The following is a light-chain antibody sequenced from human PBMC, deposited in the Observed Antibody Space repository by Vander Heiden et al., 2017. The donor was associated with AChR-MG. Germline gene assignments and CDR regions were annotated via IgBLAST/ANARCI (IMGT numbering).Light chain of an antibody. CDR1: SSDVGSDYR. CDR2: EVS. V-gene: IGLV2-18*02. CDR3: SSYRIPDSWV. Sequence: QSHLTQPPSVSWSPGQSDTIPCTGTSSDVGSDYRGSVYQQSPGTAPKLLIYEVSNRPSGVPDRFSGSKSGNTASLTISGLQAEDEADYYCSSYRIPDSWVFGGGTKLTVL. J-gene: IGLJ3*02.